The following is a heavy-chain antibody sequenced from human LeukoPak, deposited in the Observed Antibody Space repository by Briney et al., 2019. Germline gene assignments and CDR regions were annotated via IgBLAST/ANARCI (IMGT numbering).Heavy chain of an antibody. CDR3: ARDRGYCSGGSCYRWFDP. J-gene: IGHJ5*02. D-gene: IGHD2-15*01. Sequence: SETLSVTCTVSGGSISSDCWSWIRQPPGKGLEWIGYIYYSGSTNYNPSLKSRVTISVDTSKNQFSLKLSSVTAADTAVHYCARDRGYCSGGSCYRWFDPWGQGTLVTVSS. CDR2: IYYSGST. CDR1: GGSISSDC. V-gene: IGHV4-59*01.